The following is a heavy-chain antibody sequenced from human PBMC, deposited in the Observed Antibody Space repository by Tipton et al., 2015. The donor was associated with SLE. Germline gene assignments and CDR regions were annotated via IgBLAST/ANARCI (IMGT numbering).Heavy chain of an antibody. CDR3: ARSLYDTNWFFFDL. Sequence: TLSLTCTVSGDSISSYYWSWIRQPPGKGLEWIENVHTTGSTNYSPSLKSRVTISVGSSESQFSLYLSSVTAADTAMYYCARSLYDTNWFFFDLWGQGTLVTVSS. J-gene: IGHJ5*02. V-gene: IGHV4-4*08. CDR1: GDSISSYY. CDR2: VHTTGST. D-gene: IGHD1-1*01.